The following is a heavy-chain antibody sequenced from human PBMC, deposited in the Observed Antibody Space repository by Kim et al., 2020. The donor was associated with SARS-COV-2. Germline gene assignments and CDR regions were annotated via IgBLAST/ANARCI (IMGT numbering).Heavy chain of an antibody. J-gene: IGHJ4*02. CDR3: AKDQRGYRSYFDY. CDR1: GFTFSSYG. D-gene: IGHD5-18*01. CDR2: IWYDGSNK. V-gene: IGHV3-33*06. Sequence: GGSLRLSCAASGFTFSSYGMHWVRQAPGKGLEWVAVIWYDGSNKYYADSVKGRFTISRDNSKNTLYLQMNSLRAEDTAVYYCAKDQRGYRSYFDYWGQGTLVTVSS.